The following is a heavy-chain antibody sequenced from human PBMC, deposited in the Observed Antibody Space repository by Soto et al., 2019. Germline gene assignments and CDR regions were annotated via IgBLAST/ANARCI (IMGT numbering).Heavy chain of an antibody. CDR3: XXXXXXXXXDY. CDR2: ISSGGTII. Sequence: EVQLVESGGGLVQPGGSLRLSCTASGFTFSHYGMKWVRQAPGKGLEWVSYISSGGTIIYYADSVKGRFTISRDSAKNSLSLQKNNLRAEXXXXXXXXXXXXXXXXDYWXQGTLVTVSS. V-gene: IGHV3-48*01. CDR1: GFTFSHYG. J-gene: IGHJ4*02.